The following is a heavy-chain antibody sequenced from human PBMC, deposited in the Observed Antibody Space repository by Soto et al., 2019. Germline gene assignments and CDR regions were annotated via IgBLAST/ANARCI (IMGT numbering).Heavy chain of an antibody. D-gene: IGHD2-15*01. CDR1: GFIFSNYG. CDR2: IWYDGSKK. CDR3: AKDMDDVNGWFYYFDY. V-gene: IGHV3-30*02. J-gene: IGHJ4*02. Sequence: GGSLRLSCAASGFIFSNYGMHWVRQAPGKGLEWVAVIWYDGSKKYYGDSVKGRFTISRDNSKNTLYLQMNSLRAEDTAVYYCAKDMDDVNGWFYYFDYWGQGTLVTVSS.